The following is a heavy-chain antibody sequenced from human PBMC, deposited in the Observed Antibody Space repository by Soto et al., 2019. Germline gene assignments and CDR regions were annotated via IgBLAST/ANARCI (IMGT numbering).Heavy chain of an antibody. D-gene: IGHD2-2*01. V-gene: IGHV3-23*01. CDR1: GFTFGSYA. J-gene: IGHJ6*03. CDR3: AKALLPSLNFFYYMDV. CDR2: LGGNGFTT. Sequence: EVQLLESGGGLVQPGGSLRLSCVVSGFTFGSYAMSWVRQAPEKGPEWVAILGGNGFTTYYADSVKGRFTISGDKSKSTLFLQMHSLRADDTGVYYCAKALLPSLNFFYYMDVWGRGTSVTVSS.